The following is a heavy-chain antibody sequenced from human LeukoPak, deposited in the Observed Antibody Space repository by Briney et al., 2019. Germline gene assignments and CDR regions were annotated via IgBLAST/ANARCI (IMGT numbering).Heavy chain of an antibody. J-gene: IGHJ4*02. CDR3: AKEDVDTAMVTHFDY. Sequence: GGSLRLSCAASGFTFSSYAMSWVRQAPGKGLKWVSAISGSGGGTYYADSVKGRFTISRDDSKNTLYLQMNSLRAEDTAVYYCAKEDVDTAMVTHFDYWGQGTLVTVSS. V-gene: IGHV3-23*01. CDR2: ISGSGGGT. CDR1: GFTFSSYA. D-gene: IGHD5-18*01.